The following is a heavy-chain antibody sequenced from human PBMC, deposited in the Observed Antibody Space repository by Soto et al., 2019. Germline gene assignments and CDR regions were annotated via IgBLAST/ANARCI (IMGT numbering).Heavy chain of an antibody. V-gene: IGHV3-30-3*01. CDR1: GFTFSNYA. CDR2: ISYDGGNK. Sequence: QVQLVESGGGVVQPGRSLRLSCAVSGFTFSNYAMHWVRQALGKGLDWVAVISYDGGNKYYADSVKGRFTISRDNSKNTLYLQMNNLRAEDTAVYYCARDPGYYDSSGSYFYYFDNWGQGTLVTVSS. CDR3: ARDPGYYDSSGSYFYYFDN. J-gene: IGHJ4*02. D-gene: IGHD3-22*01.